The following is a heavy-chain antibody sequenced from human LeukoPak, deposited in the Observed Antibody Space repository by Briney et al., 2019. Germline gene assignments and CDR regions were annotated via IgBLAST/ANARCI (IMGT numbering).Heavy chain of an antibody. J-gene: IGHJ5*02. Sequence: SETLSLTCTVSGYSISSGYYWGWIRQPPGKGLEWIGSIYHSGSTYYNPSLKSRVTISVDTSKNQFSLKLSSVTAADTAVYYCARPQAMNWNGWFDPWGQGTLVTVSS. CDR3: ARPQAMNWNGWFDP. CDR1: GYSISSGYY. CDR2: IYHSGST. D-gene: IGHD1-1*01. V-gene: IGHV4-38-2*02.